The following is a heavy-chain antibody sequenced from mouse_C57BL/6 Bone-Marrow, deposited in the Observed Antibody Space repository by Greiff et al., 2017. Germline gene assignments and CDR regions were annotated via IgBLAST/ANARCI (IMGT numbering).Heavy chain of an antibody. CDR2: INPSSGYT. V-gene: IGHV1-7*01. J-gene: IGHJ4*01. D-gene: IGHD1-1*01. CDR3: ASSGVFITTVGATDYAMDY. Sequence: QVQLKESGAELAKPGASVKLSCKASGYTFTGYWMHWVNQRPGQGLEWIGYINPSSGYTKYTQKFKDKATLTADKSSRTAYMQLSSLTYEDSAVYYCASSGVFITTVGATDYAMDYWGQGTSVTVSS. CDR1: GYTFTGYW.